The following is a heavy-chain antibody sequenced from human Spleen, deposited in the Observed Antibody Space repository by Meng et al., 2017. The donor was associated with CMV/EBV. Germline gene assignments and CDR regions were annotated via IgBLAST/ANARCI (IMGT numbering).Heavy chain of an antibody. CDR3: TRQGSGYFYFDY. CDR2: IHHSGST. D-gene: IGHD3-22*01. J-gene: IGHJ4*02. Sequence: GSLRLSCVVSGGSISSNKWWSWFRQPPGKGLEWIAEIHHSGSTYYNPSLKSRVTIFVDTSNNQFSLKLTSVTAADTAVYFCTRQGSGYFYFDYWGQGTLVTVSS. V-gene: IGHV4-4*01. CDR1: GGSISSNKW.